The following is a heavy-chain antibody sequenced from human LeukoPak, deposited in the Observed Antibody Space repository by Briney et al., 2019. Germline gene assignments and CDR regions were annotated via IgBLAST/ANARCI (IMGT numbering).Heavy chain of an antibody. CDR2: ISGSGGTT. CDR1: GFTFSSYA. CDR3: AKEPLYCGGDCYEQFDY. D-gene: IGHD2-21*02. J-gene: IGHJ4*02. V-gene: IGHV3-23*01. Sequence: GGSLRLSCAASGFTFSSYAMSWVRQAPGKGLEWVSAISGSGGTTYYADSVKGRFTISRDNSKNTLYLQMNSLRAEDTAVYYCAKEPLYCGGDCYEQFDYWGQGTLVTVSS.